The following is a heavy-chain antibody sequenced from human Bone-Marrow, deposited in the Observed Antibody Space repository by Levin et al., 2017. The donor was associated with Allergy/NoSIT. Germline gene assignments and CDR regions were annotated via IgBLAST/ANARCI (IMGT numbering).Heavy chain of an antibody. CDR3: ARGPVSSGYGYNYFDY. J-gene: IGHJ4*02. Sequence: GASVKVSCAASGFTFSSYSMNWVRQAPGKGLEWVSYISSSSSTIYYADSVKGRFTISRDNAKNSLYLQMNSLRAEDTAVYYCARGPVSSGYGYNYFDYWGQGTLVTVSS. CDR2: ISSSSSTI. D-gene: IGHD5-18*01. V-gene: IGHV3-48*01. CDR1: GFTFSSYS.